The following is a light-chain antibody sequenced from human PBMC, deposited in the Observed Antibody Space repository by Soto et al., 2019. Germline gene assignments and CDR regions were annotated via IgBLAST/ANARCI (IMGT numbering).Light chain of an antibody. V-gene: IGLV2-18*01. CDR1: NSDVGSFNH. Sequence: QSVLTQPPSVSGSLGQSVTISCTGTNSDVGSFNHISWYQQPPGTAPKLMIYEVTSRPSGVPDRFSGSKSGNTASLTISGLQAEDEADYYCSLYTSSITYVFGTGTKATV. CDR2: EVT. CDR3: SLYTSSITYV. J-gene: IGLJ1*01.